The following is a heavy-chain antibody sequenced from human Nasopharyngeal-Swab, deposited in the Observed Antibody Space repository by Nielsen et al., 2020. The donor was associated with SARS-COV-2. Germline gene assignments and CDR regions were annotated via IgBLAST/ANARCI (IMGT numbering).Heavy chain of an antibody. Sequence: SETLSLTCTVSGGSISSSSYYWGWIRQPPGKGLEWIGSIYYSGSTYYNPSLKSRVTISVDTSKNQFSLKLSSVTAADTAVYYCARSKTRPLKRYNWNYGTRGESYYYGMDVWGQGTTVTVSS. D-gene: IGHD1-7*01. V-gene: IGHV4-39*07. J-gene: IGHJ6*02. CDR1: GGSISSSSYY. CDR3: ARSKTRPLKRYNWNYGTRGESYYYGMDV. CDR2: IYYSGST.